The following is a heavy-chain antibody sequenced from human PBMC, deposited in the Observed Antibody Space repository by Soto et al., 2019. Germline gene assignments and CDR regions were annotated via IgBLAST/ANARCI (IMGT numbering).Heavy chain of an antibody. CDR2: INGTGDET. CDR1: EFTFNNYA. Sequence: GSLIISCGASEFTFNNYAMSWVRQAPGKGLEWVSGINGTGDETWSADSVKGRFTISRDNSKNTLYLQMNSLRAEDTAVYYCAKYPDKVLWLLMDVWGQGTTVTVSS. J-gene: IGHJ6*02. CDR3: AKYPDKVLWLLMDV. V-gene: IGHV3-23*01. D-gene: IGHD2-15*01.